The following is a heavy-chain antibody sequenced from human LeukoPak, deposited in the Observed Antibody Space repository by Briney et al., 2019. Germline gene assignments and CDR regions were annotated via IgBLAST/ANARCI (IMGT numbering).Heavy chain of an antibody. CDR3: ARVSSWYDGDY. CDR1: GYTFINYG. Sequence: GASVKVSCKASGYTFINYGINWVRQATGQGLEWMGWMNPNSGNTGYAQKFQGRVTMTRNTSISTAYMELSSLRSEDTAVYYCARVSSWYDGDYWGQGTLVTVSS. D-gene: IGHD6-13*01. CDR2: MNPNSGNT. V-gene: IGHV1-8*02. J-gene: IGHJ4*02.